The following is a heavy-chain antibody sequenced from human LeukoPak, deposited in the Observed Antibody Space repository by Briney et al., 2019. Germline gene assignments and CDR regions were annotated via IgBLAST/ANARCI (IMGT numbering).Heavy chain of an antibody. CDR2: INEDGSEK. Sequence: PGGSLRLSCAVSGFTFSRYWMNWVRQAPGKGLEWLANINEDGSEKHYVDSVEDRFTVSRDNGENSVFLQMNSLKVEDAAVYYCARGLRTAAGLDYWGQGTLVIASS. J-gene: IGHJ4*02. V-gene: IGHV3-7*04. D-gene: IGHD6-13*01. CDR3: ARGLRTAAGLDY. CDR1: GFTFSRYW.